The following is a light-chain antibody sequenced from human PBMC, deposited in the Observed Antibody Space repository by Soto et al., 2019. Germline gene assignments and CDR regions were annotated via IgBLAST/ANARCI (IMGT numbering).Light chain of an antibody. CDR2: GAS. CDR3: QQYGSSPPST. Sequence: EIVLTQSPGTLSLSPGERATLSCRASQSVSSSYLAWYQQKPGQAPRLLIYGASSRATGIPDRFSGSGSGTDLTITISRMEPEDVAVYYCQQYGSSPPSTFGQGTKLEIK. CDR1: QSVSSSY. V-gene: IGKV3-20*01. J-gene: IGKJ2*02.